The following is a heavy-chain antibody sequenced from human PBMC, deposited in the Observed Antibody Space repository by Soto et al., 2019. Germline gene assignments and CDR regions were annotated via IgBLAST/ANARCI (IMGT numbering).Heavy chain of an antibody. CDR3: AKDTITGTTMGAFDY. Sequence: QVQLVESGGGVVQPGRSLRLSCAASGFTFSRYGMHWVRQAPGKGLEWVAVISYDGSNKYYADSVKGRFTISRDNSKNTLYLQMNSLRAEDTAVYYCAKDTITGTTMGAFDYWGQGTLVTVSS. CDR2: ISYDGSNK. J-gene: IGHJ4*02. CDR1: GFTFSRYG. D-gene: IGHD1-7*01. V-gene: IGHV3-30*18.